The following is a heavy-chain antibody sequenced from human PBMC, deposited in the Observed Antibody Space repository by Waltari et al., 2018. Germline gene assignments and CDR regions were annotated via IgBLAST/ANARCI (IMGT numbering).Heavy chain of an antibody. CDR2: IYYTGNT. CDR3: ARDAPSYKGIDY. CDR1: GYSISSLHY. Sequence: QVQLQESGPGLVKPSETLSLTCAVSGYSISSLHYWGWIRQSPGKGLEWIGSIYYTGNTFYNPSLKSRVSMSVDTSKNQFSLKLSSVTAADTAVYYCARDAPSYKGIDYWGQGTLVTVSS. J-gene: IGHJ4*02. V-gene: IGHV4-38-2*02. D-gene: IGHD1-1*01.